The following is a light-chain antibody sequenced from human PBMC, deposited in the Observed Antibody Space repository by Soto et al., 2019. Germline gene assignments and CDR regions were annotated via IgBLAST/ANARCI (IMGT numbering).Light chain of an antibody. CDR2: EVS. Sequence: QSALTQPASVSGSPGQSITISCTGTSSDVGSYNLVSWYQQHPVKAPKLIIYEVSKWPSGVSSRFSASKSSNTASLTISGLQSEDEADYYCCSYACSSTWVFGGGTMLTVL. CDR3: CSYACSSTWV. CDR1: SSDVGSYNL. J-gene: IGLJ3*02. V-gene: IGLV2-23*02.